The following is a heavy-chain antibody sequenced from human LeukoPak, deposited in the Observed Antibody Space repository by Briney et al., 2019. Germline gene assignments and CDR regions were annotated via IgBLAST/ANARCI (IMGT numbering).Heavy chain of an antibody. Sequence: SGPTLVNPTQTLTLTCTFSGFSLSTSGVGVGWIRQPPGKALEWLALIYWDDDKRYSPSLKSRLTITKDTSKNQVVLTMTNMDPVDTATYYCAHRPSHIAAAGNMFDPWGQGTLVTVSS. J-gene: IGHJ5*02. D-gene: IGHD6-13*01. V-gene: IGHV2-5*02. CDR1: GFSLSTSGVG. CDR2: IYWDDDK. CDR3: AHRPSHIAAAGNMFDP.